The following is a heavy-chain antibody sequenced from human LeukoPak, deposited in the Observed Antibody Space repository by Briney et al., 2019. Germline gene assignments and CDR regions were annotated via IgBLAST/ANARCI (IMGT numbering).Heavy chain of an antibody. Sequence: GRSLRLSCAASGFTFSSYAMHWVRQAPGKGLEWVAVISYDGSNKCYADSVKGRFTISRDNSKNTLYLQMNSLRAEDTAVYYCARDGEAMVYFDYWGQGTLVTVSS. J-gene: IGHJ4*02. CDR1: GFTFSSYA. D-gene: IGHD5-18*01. V-gene: IGHV3-30*04. CDR2: ISYDGSNK. CDR3: ARDGEAMVYFDY.